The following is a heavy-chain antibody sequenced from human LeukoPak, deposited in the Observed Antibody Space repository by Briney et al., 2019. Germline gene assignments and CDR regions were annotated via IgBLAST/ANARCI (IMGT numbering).Heavy chain of an antibody. V-gene: IGHV3-23*01. D-gene: IGHD1-26*01. J-gene: IGHJ4*02. Sequence: HPGGSLRLSCAASGFTFSSYAMSWVRQAPGKGLEWVSAISGSGGSTYYADSVKGRFTISRDNSKNTLYLQMNSLRAEDTAVYYCAKATVKKSGSYQTADYWGQGTLVTVSS. CDR2: ISGSGGST. CDR1: GFTFSSYA. CDR3: AKATVKKSGSYQTADY.